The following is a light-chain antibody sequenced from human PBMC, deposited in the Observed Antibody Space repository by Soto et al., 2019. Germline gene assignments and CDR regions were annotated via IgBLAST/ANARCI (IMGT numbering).Light chain of an antibody. CDR3: AAWDDSLSGVV. CDR2: RNN. V-gene: IGLV1-47*01. J-gene: IGLJ3*02. Sequence: QSVLTKPPSASGTPGQRVTISFSGSSSNIGSNYVYWYQQLPGTAPKPLIYRNNQRPSGVPDRFSGSKSGTSASLAISGLRSEDEANYYCAAWDDSLSGVVFGGGTKLTVL. CDR1: SSNIGSNY.